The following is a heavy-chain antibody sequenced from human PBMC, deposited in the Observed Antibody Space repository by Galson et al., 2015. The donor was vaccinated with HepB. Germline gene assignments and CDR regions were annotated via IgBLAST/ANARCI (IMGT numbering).Heavy chain of an antibody. Sequence: SLRLSCAASGFIFSTYSMNWVRQAPGKGLEWVSYISTSSSSKEYADSVKGRFTISRDNAKNSLYLRMNSLRDEDTAVYYCTRDNNYDFWSGYQFDYWGQGTLVTVSS. CDR2: ISTSSSSK. J-gene: IGHJ4*02. CDR1: GFIFSTYS. V-gene: IGHV3-48*02. CDR3: TRDNNYDFWSGYQFDY. D-gene: IGHD3-3*01.